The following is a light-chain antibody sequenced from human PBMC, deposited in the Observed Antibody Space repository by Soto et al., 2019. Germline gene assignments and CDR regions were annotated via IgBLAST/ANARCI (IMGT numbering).Light chain of an antibody. Sequence: QSVLTHPPSVSAAPGQKVTISCSGSSSNIGNNYVSWYQQLPGTAPKLLIYDNNKRPSGIPDRFSGSKSGTSATLGITGLQTGDEARYYWGKWDRNLGAGGFGNVTK. CDR1: SSNIGNNY. CDR3: GKWDRNLGAGG. V-gene: IGLV1-51*01. J-gene: IGLJ1*01. CDR2: DNN.